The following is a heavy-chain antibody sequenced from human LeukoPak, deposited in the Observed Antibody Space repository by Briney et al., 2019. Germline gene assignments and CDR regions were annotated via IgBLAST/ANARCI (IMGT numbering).Heavy chain of an antibody. Sequence: ASVKVTCKASGYRFPTYYIHWVRQAPGQGLEWMGWINPNTGFTQFAQKFQGRVTLTSDTSINTVYMEVSRLTSDDTAIYYCAREIPTVTRPGLDVWGPGTTVIVS. CDR2: INPNTGFT. CDR1: GYRFPTYY. J-gene: IGHJ6*02. V-gene: IGHV1-2*02. CDR3: AREIPTVTRPGLDV. D-gene: IGHD4-17*01.